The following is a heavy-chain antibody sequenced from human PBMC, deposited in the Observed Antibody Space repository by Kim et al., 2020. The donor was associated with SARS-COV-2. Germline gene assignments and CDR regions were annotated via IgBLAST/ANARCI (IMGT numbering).Heavy chain of an antibody. Sequence: SETLSLTCAVYGGSFSGYYWSWIRQPPGKGLEWIGEINHSGSTNYNPSLKSRVTISVDTSKNQFSLKLSSVTAADTAVYYCARGSVVVVAATRVVWFDR. D-gene: IGHD2-15*01. CDR1: GGSFSGYY. V-gene: IGHV4-34*01. CDR3: ARGSVVVVAATRVVWFDR. J-gene: IGHJ5*02. CDR2: INHSGST.